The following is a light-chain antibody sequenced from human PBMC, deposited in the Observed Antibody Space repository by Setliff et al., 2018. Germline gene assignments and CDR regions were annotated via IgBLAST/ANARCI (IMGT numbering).Light chain of an antibody. CDR1: SSDVGGYNY. CDR3: SSYAGSLYV. V-gene: IGLV2-8*01. CDR2: EVS. Sequence: SVLTQPASVSGSPGQSITISCTGTSSDVGGYNYVSWYQQHPGKAPKLMIYEVSKRPSGVPDRFSGSKSGNTASLTVSGLQAEDEADYYCSSYAGSLYVFGTGTKVTVL. J-gene: IGLJ1*01.